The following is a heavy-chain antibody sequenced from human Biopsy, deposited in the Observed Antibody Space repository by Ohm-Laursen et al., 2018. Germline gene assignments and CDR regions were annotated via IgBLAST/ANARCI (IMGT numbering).Heavy chain of an antibody. Sequence: SLRLSCAASGFTFSSYAMTWVRQAPGKGLEWIGSIFYRGSTHYKPSLKSRVNISVDTSKNQFSLKLNSVTAADTAVYYCARDYDTSGYYYVSWGQGTLVTVSS. CDR2: IFYRGST. V-gene: IGHV4-38-2*01. CDR3: ARDYDTSGYYYVS. CDR1: GFTFSSYA. D-gene: IGHD3-22*01. J-gene: IGHJ5*02.